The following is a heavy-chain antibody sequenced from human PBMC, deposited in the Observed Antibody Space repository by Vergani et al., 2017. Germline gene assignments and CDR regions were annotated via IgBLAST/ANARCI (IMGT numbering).Heavy chain of an antibody. D-gene: IGHD1-26*01. CDR1: GDSVSSNSAA. J-gene: IGHJ3*02. CDR2: TYYRSKWYN. CDR3: SVTAEDTAVYYCAXDQVGATRPAGHDAFDI. V-gene: IGHV6-1*01. Sequence: QVQLQQSGPGLVKPSQTLSLTCAISGDSVSSNSAAWNWIRQSPSRGLEWLGRTYYRSKWYNDYAVSVKSRITINPDTSKNQFSLQRNSGRNYQFSLKLSSVTAEDTAVYYCAXDQVGATRPAGHDAFDIWGQGQWSPSLQ.